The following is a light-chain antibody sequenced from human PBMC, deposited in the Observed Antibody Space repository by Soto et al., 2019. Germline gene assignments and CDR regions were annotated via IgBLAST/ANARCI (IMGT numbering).Light chain of an antibody. J-gene: IGLJ1*01. V-gene: IGLV1-40*01. CDR3: QSYDTSLRRYV. Sequence: QSVLTRPPSVSGAPGQRVTISCTGSSSNIGARYAVQWYQQLPGTAPKLLIYGNNNRPSGVPDRFSGSKSGTSASLAITGLQAADEADYYCQSYDTSLRRYVFGAGTKVTVL. CDR2: GNN. CDR1: SSNIGARYA.